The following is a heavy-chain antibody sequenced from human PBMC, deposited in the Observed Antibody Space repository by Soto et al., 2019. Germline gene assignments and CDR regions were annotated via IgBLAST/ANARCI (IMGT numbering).Heavy chain of an antibody. CDR3: AIGRPVYYGAGSLIYYFDY. CDR1: GGSISSYY. V-gene: IGHV4-59*12. CDR2: IYYTGST. Sequence: SETLSLTCTVSGGSISSYYWSWIRQPPGKGLEWIGYIYYTGSTNYNPSLKSRVTISVDTSKNQFSLKLTSVTAADTAVYYCAIGRPVYYGAGSLIYYFDYWGQGTLVTVSS. D-gene: IGHD3-10*01. J-gene: IGHJ4*02.